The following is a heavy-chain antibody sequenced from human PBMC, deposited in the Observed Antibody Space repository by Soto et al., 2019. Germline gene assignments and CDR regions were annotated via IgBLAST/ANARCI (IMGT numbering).Heavy chain of an antibody. J-gene: IGHJ3*02. Sequence: QVTLKESGPVLVKPTETLTLTCTVSGFSLSNARMGVSWIRQPPGKALEWLAHIFSNDEKSYSTSLKSRLTISKDTSKSQVVLTMTNIDPVDTATYYCARILATYYDYVWGSGTGDAFDIWGQGTMVTVSS. CDR3: ARILATYYDYVWGSGTGDAFDI. V-gene: IGHV2-26*01. D-gene: IGHD3-16*01. CDR1: GFSLSNARMG. CDR2: IFSNDEK.